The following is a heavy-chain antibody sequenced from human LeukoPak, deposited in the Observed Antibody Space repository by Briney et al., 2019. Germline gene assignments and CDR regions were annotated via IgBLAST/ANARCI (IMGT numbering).Heavy chain of an antibody. CDR1: GGSISSGGYY. J-gene: IGHJ4*02. V-gene: IGHV4-30-2*01. CDR2: IYHSGST. Sequence: SETLSLTCTVSGGSISSGGYYWSWIRQPPGKGLEWIGYIYHSGSTYYNPSLKSRVTISVDRSKNQFSLKLSSVTAADTAVYYCAREGVTTGFDYWGQGTLVTVSS. D-gene: IGHD4-11*01. CDR3: AREGVTTGFDY.